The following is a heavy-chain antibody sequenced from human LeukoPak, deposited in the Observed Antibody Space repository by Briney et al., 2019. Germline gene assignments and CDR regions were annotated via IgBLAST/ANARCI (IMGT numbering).Heavy chain of an antibody. V-gene: IGHV3-53*01. J-gene: IGHJ6*02. CDR1: GFTVSSNY. D-gene: IGHD3-22*01. CDR2: IYSGGST. Sequence: GGSLRLSCAASGFTVSSNYMSWVRQAPGKGLEWVSVIYSGGSTYYADSVKGRFTISRDNSKNTLYLQMNSLRAEDTAVYYCAGDLTYYYDSSGYGTGMDVWGQGTTVTVSS. CDR3: AGDLTYYYDSSGYGTGMDV.